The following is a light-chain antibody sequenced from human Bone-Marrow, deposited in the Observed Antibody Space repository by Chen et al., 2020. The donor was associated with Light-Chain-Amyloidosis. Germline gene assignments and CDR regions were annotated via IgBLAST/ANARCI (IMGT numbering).Light chain of an antibody. J-gene: IGKJ2*01. CDR3: MQGTHWPPVA. CDR2: KVF. V-gene: IGKV2-30*02. CDR1: QGLVHSDGNTY. Sequence: DVVMPPSPLSLSVSLGQPASISCRSGQGLVHSDGNTYLNGFHQRPGQSPRRLIYKVFNRDSGVTDRFSGSGTGTDCTLKSSRVDSESVGIYYCMQGTHWPPVAFGQGTKLEIK.